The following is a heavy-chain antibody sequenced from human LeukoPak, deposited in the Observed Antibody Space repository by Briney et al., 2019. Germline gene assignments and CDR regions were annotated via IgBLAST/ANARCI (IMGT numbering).Heavy chain of an antibody. V-gene: IGHV3-7*01. CDR1: GFIFTNYF. Sequence: GGSLRLSCAASGFIFTNYFMSWVRQAPGKGLEWVASMKHDGSEKYYVDSVRGRFTISRDNTMNSLYLQMSSLRAEDTAVYYCATDRGWRTSGYYLYYFEYWGQGTLVTYSS. CDR2: MKHDGSEK. CDR3: ATDRGWRTSGYYLYYFEY. D-gene: IGHD3-3*01. J-gene: IGHJ4*02.